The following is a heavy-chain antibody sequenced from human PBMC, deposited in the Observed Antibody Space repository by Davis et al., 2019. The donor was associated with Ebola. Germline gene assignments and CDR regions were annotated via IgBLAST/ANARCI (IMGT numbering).Heavy chain of an antibody. J-gene: IGHJ6*02. V-gene: IGHV4-39*07. Sequence: MPSETLSLTCTVSGCSISSSSYYWGWIRQPPGKGLEWIGEINHSGSTNYNPSLKSRVTISVDTSKNQFSLKLSSVTAADTAVYYCARGRIVATIRSSRMDVWGQGTTVTVSS. CDR3: ARGRIVATIRSSRMDV. CDR1: GCSISSSSYY. D-gene: IGHD5-12*01. CDR2: INHSGST.